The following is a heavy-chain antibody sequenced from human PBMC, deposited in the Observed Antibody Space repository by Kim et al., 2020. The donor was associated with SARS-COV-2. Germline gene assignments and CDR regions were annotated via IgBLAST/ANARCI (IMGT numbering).Heavy chain of an antibody. D-gene: IGHD6-25*01. Sequence: SETLSLTCAVSGCSISSSNWWSWVRQPPGEGLEWIGKIYHSGSTNYNPSLKSRVTISVDKSKNQFSLKLSSVTAADTAVYYCARDGAATTSFWWVDPWGQGTLVTVSS. J-gene: IGHJ5*02. CDR2: IYHSGST. CDR3: ARDGAATTSFWWVDP. V-gene: IGHV4-4*02. CDR1: GCSISSSNW.